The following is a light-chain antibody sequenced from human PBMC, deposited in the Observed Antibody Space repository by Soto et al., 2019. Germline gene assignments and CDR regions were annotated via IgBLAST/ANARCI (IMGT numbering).Light chain of an antibody. Sequence: EIVLTQSPATLSLSPGERATLSCRASQSVSSYLAWYQQKPGQAPRILMYDASNRATGIPARFSGSGSGTDFTLTISSLETEDFAVYYCQQRSNWPSITFVHGTRLEIK. CDR2: DAS. CDR1: QSVSSY. V-gene: IGKV3-11*01. J-gene: IGKJ5*01. CDR3: QQRSNWPSIT.